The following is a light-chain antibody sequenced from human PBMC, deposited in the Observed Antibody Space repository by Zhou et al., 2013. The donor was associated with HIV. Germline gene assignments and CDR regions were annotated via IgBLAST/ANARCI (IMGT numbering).Light chain of an antibody. CDR3: QQYGNLPIT. J-gene: IGKJ4*01. V-gene: IGKV3-20*01. Sequence: EIVLTQSPGTLSLSPGERATLSCRASQSVSSSYLAWYQQKPGQAPRLLIYGASTRAAVFPDRFSGSGSGTDFTLTISRLEPEDFAVYFCQQYGNLPITFGGGTKVEMK. CDR2: GAS. CDR1: QSVSSSY.